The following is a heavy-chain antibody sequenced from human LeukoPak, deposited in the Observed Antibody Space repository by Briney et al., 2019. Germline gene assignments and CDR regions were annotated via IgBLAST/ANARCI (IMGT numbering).Heavy chain of an antibody. D-gene: IGHD6-19*01. J-gene: IGHJ4*02. CDR3: AKGTSSGWYFDY. CDR2: IRYDGSNK. V-gene: IGHV3-30*02. CDR1: GFTFSSYG. Sequence: PGGSLRLSCAASGFTFSSYGMHWVRQAPGKGLEWVAFIRYDGSNKYYEDSVKGRFTISRDNSKNTLYLQMNSLRAEDTAVYYCAKGTSSGWYFDYWGQGTLVTVSS.